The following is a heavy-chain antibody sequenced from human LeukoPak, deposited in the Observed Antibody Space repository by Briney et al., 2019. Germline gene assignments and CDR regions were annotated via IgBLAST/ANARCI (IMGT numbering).Heavy chain of an antibody. D-gene: IGHD2-21*02. CDR2: ISSSSSAR. CDR1: GFTFSNYN. CDR3: ARDRPNFTGDGDYDFDY. J-gene: IGHJ4*02. V-gene: IGHV3-48*04. Sequence: GGSLRLSCAASGFTFSNYNMNWARQAPGKGLEWVSYISSSSSARYYADSVKGRFTVSRDNTKNSLHLQMNSLTAEDTAVYYCARDRPNFTGDGDYDFDYWGQGTLVTVSS.